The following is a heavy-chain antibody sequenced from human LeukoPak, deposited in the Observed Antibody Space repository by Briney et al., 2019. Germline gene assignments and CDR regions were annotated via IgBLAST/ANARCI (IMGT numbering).Heavy chain of an antibody. J-gene: IGHJ4*02. V-gene: IGHV5-51*01. CDR3: ARHRPHVDFWSGYCAPSDY. CDR2: IYPGDSDT. Sequence: GEALQISCKGSGYSFTSYWIGWVRQMPGKGLEWMGIIYPGDSDTRYSPSFQGQVTISADKSISTAYLQWSSLKASDTAMYYFARHRPHVDFWSGYCAPSDYLGQGTLVTVSS. D-gene: IGHD3-3*01. CDR1: GYSFTSYW.